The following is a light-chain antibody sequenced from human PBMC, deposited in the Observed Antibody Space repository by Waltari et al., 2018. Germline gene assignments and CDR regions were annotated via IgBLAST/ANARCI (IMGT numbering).Light chain of an antibody. CDR3: QQYGTLIT. CDR1: QSVRSSY. V-gene: IGKV3-20*01. CDR2: GAS. Sequence: TQSPGTLSLSPGERATLSCRASQSVRSSYLAWYLQKPGQAPRLLIYGASSRATGIPDRFSGSGSGTDFTLTISRLEPDDFAVYYCQQYGTLITFGQGTRLEIK. J-gene: IGKJ5*01.